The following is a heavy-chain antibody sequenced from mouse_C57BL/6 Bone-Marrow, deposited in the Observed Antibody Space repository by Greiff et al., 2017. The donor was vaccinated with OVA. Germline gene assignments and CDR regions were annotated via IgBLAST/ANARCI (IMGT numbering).Heavy chain of an antibody. D-gene: IGHD3-2*02. CDR2: INPNNGGT. V-gene: IGHV1-26*01. CDR3: AKGGYSSGYVGFAY. J-gene: IGHJ3*01. Sequence: VQLQQSGPELVKPGASVKISCKASGYTFTDYYMNWVKQSHGKSLEWIGDINPNNGGTSYNQKFKGKATLTVDKSSSTAYMELRSLTSEDSAVYYCAKGGYSSGYVGFAYWGQGTLVTVSA. CDR1: GYTFTDYY.